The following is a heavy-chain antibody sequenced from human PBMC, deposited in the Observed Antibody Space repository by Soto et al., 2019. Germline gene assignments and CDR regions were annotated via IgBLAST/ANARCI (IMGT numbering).Heavy chain of an antibody. J-gene: IGHJ4*01. CDR3: ARAHAPTLPFDY. CDR2: IFHSGNA. CDR1: GCSMRNFY. V-gene: IGHV4-59*01. D-gene: IGHD2-15*01. Sequence: EPLSLTCTVSGCSMRNFYWSWIRQPPGKRLEWIGFIFHSGNAKYNPSLKSRVTISIDTSKSQFSLSLDSVTAADTAVYFCARAHAPTLPFDYWGLGTLVTVSS.